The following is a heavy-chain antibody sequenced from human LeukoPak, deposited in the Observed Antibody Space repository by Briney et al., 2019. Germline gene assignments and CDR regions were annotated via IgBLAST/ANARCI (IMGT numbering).Heavy chain of an antibody. CDR2: IYYSGST. V-gene: IGHV4-59*01. CDR1: GGSISSYY. D-gene: IGHD3-3*01. CDR3: ARGSTGRTYYDFWSGLHWFDP. J-gene: IGHJ5*02. Sequence: SETLSLTCTVSGGSISSYYWSWIRQPPGKGLEWIGYIYYSGSTNYNPSLKSRVTISVDTSKNQFSLKLSSVTAADTVVYYCARGSTGRTYYDFWSGLHWFDPWGQGTLVTVSS.